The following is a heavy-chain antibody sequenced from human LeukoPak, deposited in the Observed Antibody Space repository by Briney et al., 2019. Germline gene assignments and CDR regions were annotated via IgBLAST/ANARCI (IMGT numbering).Heavy chain of an antibody. D-gene: IGHD6-19*01. CDR2: TSAYNGNK. CDR3: ARDHIAVAGTEPFDY. Sequence: ASVTVSCKASGYTFTSYGISWVRQAPGQGLEWMGWTSAYNGNKNYAQKLQGRVTITTDTSTSTAYMELRSLRSDDTAVYYCARDHIAVAGTEPFDYWGQGTLVTVSS. V-gene: IGHV1-18*01. J-gene: IGHJ4*02. CDR1: GYTFTSYG.